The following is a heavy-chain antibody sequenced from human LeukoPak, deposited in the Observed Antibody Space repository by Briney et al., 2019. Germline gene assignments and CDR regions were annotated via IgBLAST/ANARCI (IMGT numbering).Heavy chain of an antibody. CDR2: ISSSSYI. V-gene: IGHV3-21*01. CDR1: GFTFSSYA. J-gene: IGHJ4*02. Sequence: GGSLRLSCAASGFTFSSYAMSWVRQAPGKGLEWVSSISSSSYIYYADSVKGRFTISRDNAKNSLYLQMNSLRAEDTAVYYCAGAAAGTIGCLDYWGQGTLVTVSS. D-gene: IGHD6-13*01. CDR3: AGAAAGTIGCLDY.